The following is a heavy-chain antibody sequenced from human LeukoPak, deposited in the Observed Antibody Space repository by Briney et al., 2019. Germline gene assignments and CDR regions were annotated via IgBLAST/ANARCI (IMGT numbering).Heavy chain of an antibody. CDR1: GFTFSSYA. CDR3: AKSELTVAGILDY. Sequence: GGSLRLSCAASGFTFSSYAMHWVRQAAGKGLEYVSAISSDGGSTYYADSVKGRFTISRDNSKNTLYLQMNSLRAEDTAVYYCAKSELTVAGILDYWGQGTLVTVSS. V-gene: IGHV3-64*04. J-gene: IGHJ4*02. CDR2: ISSDGGST. D-gene: IGHD6-19*01.